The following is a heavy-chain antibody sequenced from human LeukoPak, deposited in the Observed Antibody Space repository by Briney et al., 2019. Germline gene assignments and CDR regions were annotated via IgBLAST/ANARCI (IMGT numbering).Heavy chain of an antibody. CDR2: IRSKANSYAT. J-gene: IGHJ3*02. V-gene: IGHV3-73*01. D-gene: IGHD3-10*01. CDR3: TRYVWFGESGDAFDI. Sequence: GGSLRLSCAASGFTFSGSAMHWVRQASGKGLEWVGRIRSKANSYATAYAASVKGRFTISRDDSKNTAYLQMNSLKTEDTAVYYCTRYVWFGESGDAFDIWGQGTMVTVSS. CDR1: GFTFSGSA.